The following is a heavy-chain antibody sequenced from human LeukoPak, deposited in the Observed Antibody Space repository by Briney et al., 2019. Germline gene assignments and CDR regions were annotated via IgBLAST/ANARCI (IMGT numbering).Heavy chain of an antibody. V-gene: IGHV3-23*01. Sequence: PGGSLRLSCAASGFTFNNYYMSWVRQAPGKGLEWVSAISGSGGSTYYADSVKGRFTISRDNSKNTLYLQMKSLRAEDTAVYYCAKESGSYGFTYFDYWGQGTLVTVSS. CDR2: ISGSGGST. CDR1: GFTFNNYY. CDR3: AKESGSYGFTYFDY. J-gene: IGHJ4*02. D-gene: IGHD5-18*01.